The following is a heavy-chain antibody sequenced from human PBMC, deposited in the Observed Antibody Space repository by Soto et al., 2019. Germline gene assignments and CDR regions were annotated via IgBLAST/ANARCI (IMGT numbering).Heavy chain of an antibody. CDR3: ARGGVWGSARQYDFSSGYSRYYYGMDV. CDR1: GYTFTSYG. V-gene: IGHV1-18*01. Sequence: ASVKVSCKASGYTFTSYGISWVRQAPGQGLEWMGWISAYNGNTNYAQKLQGRVTMTTDTSTSTAYMELRSLRSDDTAVYYCARGGVWGSARQYDFSSGYSRYYYGMDVWGQGTTVTVSS. D-gene: IGHD3-3*01. CDR2: ISAYNGNT. J-gene: IGHJ6*02.